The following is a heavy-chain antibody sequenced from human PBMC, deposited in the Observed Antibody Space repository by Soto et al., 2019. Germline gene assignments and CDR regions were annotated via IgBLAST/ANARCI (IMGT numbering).Heavy chain of an antibody. CDR1: GGTFGSHT. CDR3: ARGGVDVVATSAFDY. J-gene: IGHJ4*02. Sequence: QVQLVQSGAEVKKPGSSVRVSCKVSGGTFGSHTFTWVRQAPGQGLEWMGEIIPVFNAANYAQRFQDRVTITEDRSATTVYLELSSLRSEDTALYYCARGGVDVVATSAFDYWGQGTLVTVSS. D-gene: IGHD5-12*01. V-gene: IGHV1-69*06. CDR2: IIPVFNAA.